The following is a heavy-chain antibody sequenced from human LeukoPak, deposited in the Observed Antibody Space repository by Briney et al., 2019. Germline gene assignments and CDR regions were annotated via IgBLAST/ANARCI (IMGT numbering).Heavy chain of an antibody. CDR1: GGSRSSYY. CDR2: IYTSGST. Sequence: SETLSLACTGSGGSRSSYYWSWIRQPAGKGLEWIGRIYTSGSTNYNPSLKSRVTMSVDTSKNQFSLKLSSVTAADTAVYYCARGLSPPQSQGFCWFDPWGQGTLVTVSS. J-gene: IGHJ5*02. D-gene: IGHD2/OR15-2a*01. V-gene: IGHV4-4*07. CDR3: ARGLSPPQSQGFCWFDP.